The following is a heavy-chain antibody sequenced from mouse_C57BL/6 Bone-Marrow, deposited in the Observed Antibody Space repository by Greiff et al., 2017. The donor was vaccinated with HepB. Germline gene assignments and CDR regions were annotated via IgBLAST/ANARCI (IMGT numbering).Heavy chain of an antibody. D-gene: IGHD1-1*01. Sequence: VQLQQSGPELVKPGASVKISCKASGYTFTDYYMNWVKQSHGKSLEWIGDINPNNGGTSYNQKFKGKATLTVDKSSSTAYMELRSLTSEDSAVYYFARRDYYGSTQYYYAMDYWGQGTSVTVSS. CDR1: GYTFTDYY. CDR2: INPNNGGT. CDR3: ARRDYYGSTQYYYAMDY. J-gene: IGHJ4*01. V-gene: IGHV1-26*01.